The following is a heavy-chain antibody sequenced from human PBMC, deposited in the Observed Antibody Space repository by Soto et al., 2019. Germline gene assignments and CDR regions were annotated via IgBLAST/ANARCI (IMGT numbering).Heavy chain of an antibody. CDR2: ISGNGGT. Sequence: EVQLLESGGSVTQPGRSLRLSCAASGFTFRIYAMSWVRQAPGKGLEWVSSISGNGGTSYADFVRGRFTISRDNSKNTLYLQMNRLRAEDTAVYYCAKDAPGRGWLSDYWGQGTRVTVSS. V-gene: IGHV3-23*01. CDR1: GFTFRIYA. D-gene: IGHD5-12*01. J-gene: IGHJ4*02. CDR3: AKDAPGRGWLSDY.